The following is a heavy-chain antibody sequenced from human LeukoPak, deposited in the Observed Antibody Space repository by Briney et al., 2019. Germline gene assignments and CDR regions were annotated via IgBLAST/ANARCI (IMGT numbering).Heavy chain of an antibody. J-gene: IGHJ4*02. Sequence: SETLSLTCTVSGGSISSDSYYWSWIRQPPGKGLEWVGYISYSGSTNYNPSLKSRVTISVDTSKNQFSLKLSSVTAADTAIYYCARDGRAGSLFAYWGQGTLVTVSS. CDR3: ARDGRAGSLFAY. V-gene: IGHV4-61*01. CDR2: ISYSGST. CDR1: GGSISSDSYY. D-gene: IGHD6-19*01.